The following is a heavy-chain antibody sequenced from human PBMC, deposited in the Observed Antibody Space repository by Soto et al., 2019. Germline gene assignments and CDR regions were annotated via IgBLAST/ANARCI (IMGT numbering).Heavy chain of an antibody. J-gene: IGHJ4*02. CDR1: GDSVTSHY. V-gene: IGHV4-59*02. Sequence: LSLTCSFSGDSVTSHYLTWIRQSPEKGLEWIGYMHYTGFSHSNPSLKSRLTISVDRSKNQFTLQLTSVTAAETAVYYCERVWPKYYFDYWGQVTLVTVSS. CDR3: ERVWPKYYFDY. CDR2: MHYTGFS.